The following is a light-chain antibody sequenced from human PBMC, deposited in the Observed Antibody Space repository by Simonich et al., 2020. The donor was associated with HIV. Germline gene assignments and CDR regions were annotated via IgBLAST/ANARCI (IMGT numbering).Light chain of an antibody. CDR2: WAS. V-gene: IGKV4-1*01. CDR1: QSVLYSSSNKNA. CDR3: QQYYSMPYT. J-gene: IGKJ2*01. Sequence: DIVMTQSPDSLAVSLGERATINCKSRQSVLYSSSNKNALAWYQQKPGQPPKLLIYWASTRESGVPDRFSGSGSGTVFTLTISSLQAEDVAVYYCQQYYSMPYTFGQGTKLEIK.